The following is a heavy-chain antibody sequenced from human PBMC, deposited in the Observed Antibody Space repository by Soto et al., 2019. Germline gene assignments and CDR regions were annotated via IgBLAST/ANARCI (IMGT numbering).Heavy chain of an antibody. V-gene: IGHV4-39*01. CDR1: GGSISSSSYY. CDR2: IYYSGST. CDR3: ARRDLLLWFGEFSSEGWFDP. Sequence: QLQLQESGPGLVKPSETLSLTCTVSGGSISSSSYYWGWIRQPPGKGLEWIGSIYYSGSTYYNPSLKSRVTISVDTSKNQCSLKLSSVTAADTAVYYCARRDLLLWFGEFSSEGWFDPWGQGTLVTVSS. J-gene: IGHJ5*02. D-gene: IGHD3-10*01.